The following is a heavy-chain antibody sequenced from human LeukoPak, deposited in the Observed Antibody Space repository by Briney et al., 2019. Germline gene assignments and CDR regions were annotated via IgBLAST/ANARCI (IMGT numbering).Heavy chain of an antibody. V-gene: IGHV3-23*01. Sequence: PGGSLRLSCAASGFTFSSYAMSWVRQAPGKGLEGVSAISGSGGSTYYADSVKGRFTISRDNSKNTLYLQMNSLRAEDTAVYYCAKDGRREQWLVRDYFDYWGQGTLVTVSS. CDR3: AKDGRREQWLVRDYFDY. CDR1: GFTFSSYA. D-gene: IGHD6-19*01. J-gene: IGHJ4*02. CDR2: ISGSGGST.